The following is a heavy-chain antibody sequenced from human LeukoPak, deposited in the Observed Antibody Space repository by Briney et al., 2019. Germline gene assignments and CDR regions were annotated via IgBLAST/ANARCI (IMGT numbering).Heavy chain of an antibody. V-gene: IGHV3-30-3*01. Sequence: GRSLRLSCAASGFTFNNYAMHWVRQARGKGLEWGTVISYDGSKKYYADSVKGRFTISRDNSKNTLYLQMNSLRAEDTAVYYCARDLKCSGGSCYSTSAIDYWGQGTLVTVSS. CDR2: ISYDGSKK. CDR3: ARDLKCSGGSCYSTSAIDY. D-gene: IGHD2-15*01. CDR1: GFTFNNYA. J-gene: IGHJ4*02.